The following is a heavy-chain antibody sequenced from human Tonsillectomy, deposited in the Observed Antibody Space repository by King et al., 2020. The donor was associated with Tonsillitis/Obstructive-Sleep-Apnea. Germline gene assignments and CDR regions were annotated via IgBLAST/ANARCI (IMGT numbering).Heavy chain of an antibody. CDR3: ARSSIAARPNYYYGMDV. D-gene: IGHD6-6*01. V-gene: IGHV1-2*02. Sequence: QMQLVQSGAEVKKPGASLTVSCKASGYTFTGYYIHWVRQAPGQGLEWMGWINPNSGGISYAQKFQGRVTMTRDTSISTAYMELSSLRSDDTAVYYCARSSIAARPNYYYGMDVWGQGTTVTVSS. CDR2: INPNSGGI. J-gene: IGHJ6*02. CDR1: GYTFTGYY.